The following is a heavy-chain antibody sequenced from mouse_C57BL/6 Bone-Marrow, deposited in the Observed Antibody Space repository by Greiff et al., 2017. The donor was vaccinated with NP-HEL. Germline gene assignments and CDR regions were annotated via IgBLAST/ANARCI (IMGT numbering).Heavy chain of an antibody. J-gene: IGHJ2*01. CDR1: GFTFSSYG. CDR3: ARPYYGNYFDY. V-gene: IGHV5-6*02. CDR2: ISSGGSYT. Sequence: EVKLVESGGDLVKPGGSLKLSCAASGFTFSSYGMSWVRQTPDKRLEWVATISSGGSYTYYPDSVKGRFTISRDNAKNTLYLQMSSLKSEDTAMYYCARPYYGNYFDYWGQGTTLTVSS. D-gene: IGHD2-10*01.